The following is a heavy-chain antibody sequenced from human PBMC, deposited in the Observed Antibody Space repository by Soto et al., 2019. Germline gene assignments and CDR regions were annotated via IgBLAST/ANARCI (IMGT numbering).Heavy chain of an antibody. CDR2: IKPGTPDI. Sequence: GESLKISCKAVGYTFGSAWIGWVRQMPGKGLEWIGIIKPGTPDIRYSPSVRGHVTISADGSLSTAYLQWYRLKASASGKYYCARQISHICGFWGQGTLVTVSS. CDR3: ARQISHICGF. CDR1: GYTFGSAW. J-gene: IGHJ1*01. V-gene: IGHV5-51*01. D-gene: IGHD3-3*02.